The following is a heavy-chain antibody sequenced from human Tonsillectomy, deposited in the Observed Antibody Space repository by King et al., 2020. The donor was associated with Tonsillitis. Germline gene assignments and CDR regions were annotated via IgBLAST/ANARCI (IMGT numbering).Heavy chain of an antibody. CDR1: GYSFTSYW. J-gene: IGHJ4*02. CDR3: ARLEDYGDQPSHFAY. Sequence: QLVQSGAEVKKPGESLKISCKDSGYSFTSYWIGWVRQMPGKGLEWMGIIYPGDSDTRYSPSFQGQVTISADKSISTAYLQWSSLKASATAMYSCARLEDYGDQPSHFAYWGQGTLVTVSS. V-gene: IGHV5-51*01. D-gene: IGHD4-17*01. CDR2: IYPGDSDT.